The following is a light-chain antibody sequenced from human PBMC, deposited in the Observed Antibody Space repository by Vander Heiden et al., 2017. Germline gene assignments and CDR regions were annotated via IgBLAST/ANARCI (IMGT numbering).Light chain of an antibody. CDR1: QSIRSW. Sequence: DIQMTQSPSTLSASVGDRVTITCRASQSIRSWLAWNQQKPGKAPKLLIYDASTLESGVPSRFSGSGSGTEFTLTITSLQPDHFATYYCQQNNSYPRTFGGGTKVEIK. V-gene: IGKV1-5*01. CDR3: QQNNSYPRT. J-gene: IGKJ4*01. CDR2: DAS.